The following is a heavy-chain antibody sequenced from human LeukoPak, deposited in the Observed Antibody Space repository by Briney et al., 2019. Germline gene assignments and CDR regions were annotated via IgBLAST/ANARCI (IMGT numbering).Heavy chain of an antibody. CDR3: ARVVEMATITHSSYYYYYYMDV. D-gene: IGHD5-24*01. CDR1: GFTFSSYW. V-gene: IGHV3-7*01. J-gene: IGHJ6*03. CDR2: IKQDGSEK. Sequence: GGSLRLSCAASGFTFSSYWMSWVRQAPGKGLEWVANIKQDGSEKYYVDSVKGRFTISRDNAKNSLYLQMNSLRAEDTAVYYCARVVEMATITHSSYYYYYYMDVWGKGTTVTVSS.